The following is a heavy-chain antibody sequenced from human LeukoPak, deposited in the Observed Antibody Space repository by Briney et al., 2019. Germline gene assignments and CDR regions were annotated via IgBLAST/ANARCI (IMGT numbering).Heavy chain of an antibody. J-gene: IGHJ5*02. Sequence: ASVKVPCKASEYTFTSYDINWVRQATGQGLEWMGWMNPNSGNTGYAQKFQGRVTMTRDTSISTAYMELSSLTSEDTAVYFCARSNYGGKRWFDPWGQGTLVIVSS. CDR2: MNPNSGNT. V-gene: IGHV1-8*01. D-gene: IGHD4-23*01. CDR1: EYTFTSYD. CDR3: ARSNYGGKRWFDP.